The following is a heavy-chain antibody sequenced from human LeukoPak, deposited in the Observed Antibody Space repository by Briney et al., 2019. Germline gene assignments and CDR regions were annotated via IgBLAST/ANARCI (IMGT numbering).Heavy chain of an antibody. D-gene: IGHD2-21*02. CDR3: ARDFCGDCDSGGWYHFNS. CDR2: INPNVGTT. CDR1: GYTFTSHY. Sequence: GASVRVSCKASGYTFTSHYIHWVRQAPGQGLEWMGIINPNVGTTSYAQNFQGRVIMSRDMSTSTVYMDVISLRSDDTAVYYCARDFCGDCDSGGWYHFNSLGQGTLVTVSS. J-gene: IGHJ4*02. V-gene: IGHV1-46*01.